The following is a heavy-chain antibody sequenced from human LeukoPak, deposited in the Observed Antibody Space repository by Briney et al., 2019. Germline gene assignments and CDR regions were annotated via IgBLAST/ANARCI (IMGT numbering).Heavy chain of an antibody. CDR2: INPNSGGT. CDR1: GGTFSSYA. CDR3: ARVISRPTYYYDSSGYSPHFDY. Sequence: ASVKVSCKASGGTFSSYAISWVRQAPGQGLEWMGWINPNSGGTNYAQKFQGRVTMTRDTSISTAYMELSRLRSDDTAVYYCARVISRPTYYYDSSGYSPHFDYWGQGTLVTVSS. V-gene: IGHV1-2*02. D-gene: IGHD3-22*01. J-gene: IGHJ4*02.